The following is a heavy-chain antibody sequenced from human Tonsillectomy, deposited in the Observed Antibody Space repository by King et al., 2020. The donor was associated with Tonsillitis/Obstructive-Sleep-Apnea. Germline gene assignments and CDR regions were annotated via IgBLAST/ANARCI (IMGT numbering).Heavy chain of an antibody. Sequence: VQLVESGGGVVQPGRSLRLSCAASGFTFSSHGMHWVRQAPGKGLEWVALIGYDGSNKYYLDFVKGRFTISRDNSRNTLYLQMNSLRAEDTAVYYCARFTGSDESGCFDSWGQGTLVTVSS. CDR1: GFTFSSHG. D-gene: IGHD3-16*01. CDR2: IGYDGSNK. J-gene: IGHJ5*01. V-gene: IGHV3-33*01. CDR3: ARFTGSDESGCFDS.